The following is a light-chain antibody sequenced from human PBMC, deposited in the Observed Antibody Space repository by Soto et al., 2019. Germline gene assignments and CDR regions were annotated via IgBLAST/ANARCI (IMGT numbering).Light chain of an antibody. J-gene: IGKJ5*01. CDR1: QSVSSN. Sequence: EIVMTQSPATLSVSPGERATLSCRASQSVSSNLAWYQQKPGQAPRLLIYGASTRATGIPARFSGSGSGTKFTLTISSLQSEDFAVYYCQQYNNWAPITFGQGTRLE. CDR3: QQYNNWAPIT. CDR2: GAS. V-gene: IGKV3-15*01.